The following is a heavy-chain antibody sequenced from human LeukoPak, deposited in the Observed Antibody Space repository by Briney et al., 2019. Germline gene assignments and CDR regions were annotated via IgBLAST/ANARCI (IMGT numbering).Heavy chain of an antibody. D-gene: IGHD3-3*01. J-gene: IGHJ4*02. CDR1: GGSFSGYY. Sequence: SETLSLTCAVYGGSFSGYYWSWIRQPPGKGLEWIGGVNHSGSTNYNPSLKSRVSISVDTSKNQFSLRLNSVTAADTAVYYCARGRRDDFWSGYSLYYFDYWGQGTLVTVSS. CDR2: VNHSGST. CDR3: ARGRRDDFWSGYSLYYFDY. V-gene: IGHV4-34*01.